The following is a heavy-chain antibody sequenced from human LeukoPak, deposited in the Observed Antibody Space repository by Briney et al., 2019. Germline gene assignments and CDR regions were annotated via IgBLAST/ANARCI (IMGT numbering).Heavy chain of an antibody. D-gene: IGHD2-2*01. CDR1: GFSITGYY. Sequence: SVKVSCKASGFSITGYYMHWVRQAPGQGLEWIGGIIPIFGTANYAQKFQGRVTITADESTSTAYMELSSLRSEDTAVYYCASGTGYCSSTSCFYYYGMDVWGQGTTVTVSS. V-gene: IGHV1-69*13. CDR3: ASGTGYCSSTSCFYYYGMDV. CDR2: IIPIFGTA. J-gene: IGHJ6*02.